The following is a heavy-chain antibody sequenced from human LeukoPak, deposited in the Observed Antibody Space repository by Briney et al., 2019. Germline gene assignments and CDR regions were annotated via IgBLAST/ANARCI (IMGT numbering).Heavy chain of an antibody. D-gene: IGHD3-22*01. CDR3: AREIGDSSGYRGNY. CDR2: INAGNGNT. CDR1: GYTFTSYA. V-gene: IGHV1-3*01. Sequence: ASVKVSCKASGYTFTSYAMHWVRQAPGQRLEWMGWINAGNGNTKYSQKFQGRVTITRDTSASTVYMELSSLRSEDTAVYYCAREIGDSSGYRGNYWGQGTLVTVSS. J-gene: IGHJ4*02.